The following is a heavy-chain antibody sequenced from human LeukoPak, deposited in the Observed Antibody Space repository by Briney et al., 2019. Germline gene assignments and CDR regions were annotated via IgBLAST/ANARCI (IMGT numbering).Heavy chain of an antibody. CDR2: VKQDGGER. D-gene: IGHD4-17*01. CDR1: GFTFSSYW. CDR3: ARADYGADDALDI. V-gene: IGHV3-7*03. Sequence: GGSLRLSCAASGFTFSSYWMSWVRQAPGKGLEWVANVKQDGGERNYVDSVKGRFTISRDNAKNSLYLQMNSLRVEDTAVYYCARADYGADDALDIWGQGTMVTVSS. J-gene: IGHJ3*02.